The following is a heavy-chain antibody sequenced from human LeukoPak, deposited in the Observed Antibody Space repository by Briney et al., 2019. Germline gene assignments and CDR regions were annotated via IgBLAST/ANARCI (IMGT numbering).Heavy chain of an antibody. D-gene: IGHD4-23*01. CDR3: ARALDYGGNGDDAFDI. Sequence: SETLSLTCTVSGGSISSGSYYWSWIRQPAGKGLEWIGRIYTSGSTNYNPFLKSRVTVSVATSKNQCYLKLSSVTAADTAVYYCARALDYGGNGDDAFDIWGQGTMVTVSS. CDR2: IYTSGST. CDR1: GGSISSGSYY. V-gene: IGHV4-61*02. J-gene: IGHJ3*02.